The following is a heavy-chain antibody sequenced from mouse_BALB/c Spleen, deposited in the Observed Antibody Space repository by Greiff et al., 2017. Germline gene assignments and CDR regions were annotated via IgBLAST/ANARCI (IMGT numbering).Heavy chain of an antibody. V-gene: IGHV5-9-4*01. CDR1: GFTFSSYA. Sequence: EVKLVESGGGLVKPGGSLKLSCAASGFTFSSYAMSWVRQSPEKRLEWVAEISSGGSYTYYPDTVTGRFTISRDNAKNTLYLEMSSLRSEDTAMYYCARHYYGSSSHWYFDVWGAGTTVTVSS. J-gene: IGHJ1*01. CDR3: ARHYYGSSSHWYFDV. D-gene: IGHD1-1*01. CDR2: ISSGGSYT.